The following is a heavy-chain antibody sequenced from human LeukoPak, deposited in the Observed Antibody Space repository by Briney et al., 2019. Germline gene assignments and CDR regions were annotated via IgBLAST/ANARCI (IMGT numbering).Heavy chain of an antibody. CDR2: ISGSGGST. V-gene: IGHV3-23*01. J-gene: IGHJ4*02. CDR3: AKTPYMAAAGRVDY. D-gene: IGHD6-13*01. Sequence: GASLRLSCAASGFTFSSYAMSWVRQAPGKGLEWVSAISGSGGSTYYADSVKGRFTISRDNSKNTLYLQMNSLRAEDTAVYYCAKTPYMAAAGRVDYWGQGTLVTVSS. CDR1: GFTFSSYA.